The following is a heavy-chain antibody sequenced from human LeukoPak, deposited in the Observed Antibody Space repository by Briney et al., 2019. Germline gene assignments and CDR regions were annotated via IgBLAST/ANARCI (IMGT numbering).Heavy chain of an antibody. D-gene: IGHD5-18*01. CDR1: GGSISSSPYY. V-gene: IGHV4-39*07. Sequence: SETLSLTCTVSGGSISSSPYYWGWIRRPPGKGLEWIGSIYYSGTTHYNPSLESRVTISVDTSKNQFSLKLASVTAADTAIYYCAKGAGGFSYSNWFDPWGQGTLVTVPS. J-gene: IGHJ5*02. CDR2: IYYSGTT. CDR3: AKGAGGFSYSNWFDP.